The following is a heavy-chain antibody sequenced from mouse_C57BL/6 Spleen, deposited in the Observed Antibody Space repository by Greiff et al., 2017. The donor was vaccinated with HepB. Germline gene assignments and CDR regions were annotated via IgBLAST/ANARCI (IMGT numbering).Heavy chain of an antibody. Sequence: QVQLQQPGAELVKPGASVKLSCKASGYTFTSYWMHWVKQRPGQGLEWIGMIHPNSGSTNYNEKFKSKATLTVDKSSSTAYMQLSSLTSEDSAVYYCARSVTRLPSFAYWGQGTLVTVSA. D-gene: IGHD2-2*01. J-gene: IGHJ3*01. CDR3: ARSVTRLPSFAY. CDR2: IHPNSGST. V-gene: IGHV1-64*01. CDR1: GYTFTSYW.